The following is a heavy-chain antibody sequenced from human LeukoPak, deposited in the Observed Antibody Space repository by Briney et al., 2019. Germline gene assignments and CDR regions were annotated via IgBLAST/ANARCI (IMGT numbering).Heavy chain of an antibody. D-gene: IGHD6-13*01. Sequence: SGPTLVKPTQTLTLTCTFSGFSLSTSRVGVGWIRHPPGKGLEWIGEINHSGSTNYNPSLKSRVTISVDTSKTQFSLQLSSVTAADTAVYYCARGVTGGSSNWYKVVSAFDIWGQGTMVTVSS. CDR2: INHSGST. CDR1: GFSLSTSRV. CDR3: ARGVTGGSSNWYKVVSAFDI. J-gene: IGHJ3*02. V-gene: IGHV4-39*07.